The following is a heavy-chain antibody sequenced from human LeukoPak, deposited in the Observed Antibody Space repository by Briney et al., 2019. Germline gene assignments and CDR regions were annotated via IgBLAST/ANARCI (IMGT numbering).Heavy chain of an antibody. Sequence: GGSLRLSCAASGFTFSSYSMNWVRQAPGKGLEWVSYISSSSSTIYYADSVKGRFTISRDNAKNSLYLQMNSLRAEDTAVYYCARAATGAYDSSGYPGASDIWGQGTMVTVSS. J-gene: IGHJ3*02. V-gene: IGHV3-48*04. CDR2: ISSSSSTI. D-gene: IGHD3-22*01. CDR3: ARAATGAYDSSGYPGASDI. CDR1: GFTFSSYS.